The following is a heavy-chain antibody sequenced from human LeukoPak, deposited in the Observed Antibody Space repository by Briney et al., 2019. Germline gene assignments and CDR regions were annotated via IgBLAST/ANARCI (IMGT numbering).Heavy chain of an antibody. J-gene: IGHJ6*02. CDR1: GGSISGLY. CDR3: ARLPYSGSYLGMDV. D-gene: IGHD1-26*01. CDR2: IYYRGST. Sequence: SETLSLTCTVSGGSISGLYWSWIRQPPGKGLEWIGYIYYRGSTTYNPSLKSRVTMSVDTSKNQFSLQLSSVTAADTAVYYCARLPYSGSYLGMDVWGQGTTVTVSS. V-gene: IGHV4-59*11.